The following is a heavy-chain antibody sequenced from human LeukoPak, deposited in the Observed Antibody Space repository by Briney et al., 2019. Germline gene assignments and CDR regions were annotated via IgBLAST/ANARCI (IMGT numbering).Heavy chain of an antibody. J-gene: IGHJ4*02. D-gene: IGHD1-26*01. CDR3: ARYPWGVGGTH. CDR2: IYSGGST. Sequence: GGSLRLSCAASGLTVSSNYMSWVRQAPGKGLEWVSLIYSGGSTSYADSVKGRFTISRDNSKNTLHLQMNSLRAEDTAVYYCARYPWGVGGTHWGQGTLVTVSS. CDR1: GLTVSSNY. V-gene: IGHV3-53*01.